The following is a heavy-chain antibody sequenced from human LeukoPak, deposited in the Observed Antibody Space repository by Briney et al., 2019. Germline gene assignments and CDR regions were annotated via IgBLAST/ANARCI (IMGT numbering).Heavy chain of an antibody. CDR2: INPNSGGT. J-gene: IGHJ6*03. Sequence: GASVKVSCKASGYTFTGYYMHWVRQAPGQGLEWMGWINPNSGGTNYAQKFQGRVTMTRDTSISTAYMELSRLRSDDTAVYYCGRGAAGYYYYMDVWGKGTTVTVSS. CDR3: GRGAAGYYYYMDV. D-gene: IGHD6-25*01. CDR1: GYTFTGYY. V-gene: IGHV1-2*02.